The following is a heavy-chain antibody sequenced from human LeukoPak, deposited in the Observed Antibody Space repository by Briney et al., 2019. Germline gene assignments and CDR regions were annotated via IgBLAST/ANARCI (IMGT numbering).Heavy chain of an antibody. J-gene: IGHJ3*02. Sequence: PSETLSLACTVSGGSISSYYRSWIRQPPGKGLEWIGYIYYSGSTNYNPSLKSRVTISVDTSKNQFSLKLSSVTAADTAVYYCAREETGTDACDIWGQGTMVTVSS. CDR3: AREETGTDACDI. V-gene: IGHV4-59*01. D-gene: IGHD1-1*01. CDR1: GGSISSYY. CDR2: IYYSGST.